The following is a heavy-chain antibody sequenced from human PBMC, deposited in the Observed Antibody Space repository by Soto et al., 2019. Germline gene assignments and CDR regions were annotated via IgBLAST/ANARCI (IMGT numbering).Heavy chain of an antibody. V-gene: IGHV3-11*01. CDR1: GSTFGAPY. D-gene: IGHD3-22*01. J-gene: IGHJ3*02. CDR3: ARDGDYYDSSGYYLRDAFDI. CDR2: ISGSGGII. Sequence: QVQLVESGGALANPGGSLRLPCAAFGSTFGAPYRTGIRQAPGTGRGWISYISGSGGIINHADSVKGRFTISRDNTKNSLYLQMNSLRAGDTAVYYCARDGDYYDSSGYYLRDAFDIWGQGTTVTVSS.